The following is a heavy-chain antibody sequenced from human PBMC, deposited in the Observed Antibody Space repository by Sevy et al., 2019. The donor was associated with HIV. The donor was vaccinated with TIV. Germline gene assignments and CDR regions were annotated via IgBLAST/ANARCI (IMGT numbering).Heavy chain of an antibody. CDR2: IRSRGSDI. CDR3: VRNGGAYDSGFDP. J-gene: IGHJ5*02. D-gene: IGHD3-22*01. Sequence: GGSLRLSCVASGFTFSNYDMNWVRQAPGKGLEWVSKIRSRGSDIYYADSVKGRFTVSSDNAKDSLNLQMNSLRAEDTAVYYCVRNGGAYDSGFDPWGQGTLVTVSS. CDR1: GFTFSNYD. V-gene: IGHV3-48*03.